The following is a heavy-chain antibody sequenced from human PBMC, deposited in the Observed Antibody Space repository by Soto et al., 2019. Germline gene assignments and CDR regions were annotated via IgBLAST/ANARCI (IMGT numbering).Heavy chain of an antibody. J-gene: IGHJ6*02. CDR1: GGSISSYY. V-gene: IGHV4-59*01. CDR3: ARWARWAASLLPRYYYYYYGMDV. D-gene: IGHD3-22*01. CDR2: IYYSGST. Sequence: PSETLSLTCTVSGGSISSYYWSWIRQPPGKGLEWIWYIYYSGSTKYNPSLKSRVTISVDTSKNQFSLKLSSVTGADTAVYYCARWARWAASLLPRYYYYYYGMDVWGQGTTVTVSS.